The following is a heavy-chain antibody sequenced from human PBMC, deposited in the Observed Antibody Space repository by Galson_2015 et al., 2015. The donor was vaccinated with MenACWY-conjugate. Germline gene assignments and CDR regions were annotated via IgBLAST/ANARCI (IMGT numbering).Heavy chain of an antibody. V-gene: IGHV1-69*13. CDR1: GGTFSSFG. CDR3: AKAHPYNEDIRCYVRD. Sequence: SVKVSCKASGGTFSSFGFSWVRQAPGQGLEWMAGTIPVFGTPNYAPKFQGRVTLSADDSTSTAYMELTSLTSEDTAVYYCAKAHPYNEDIRCYVRDWGQATLLTDSS. D-gene: IGHD1-1*01. CDR2: TIPVFGTP. J-gene: IGHJ4*03.